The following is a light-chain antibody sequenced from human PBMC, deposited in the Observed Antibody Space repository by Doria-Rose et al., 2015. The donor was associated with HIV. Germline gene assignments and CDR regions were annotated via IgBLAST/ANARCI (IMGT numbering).Light chain of an antibody. CDR1: QSFSSTY. CDR2: DGS. J-gene: IGKJ1*01. Sequence: TQSPGTLSLSPGERATLSCRASQSFSSTYLAWYQQKPGQAPSLLIYDGSTRAIAIPDRFMASGSGADFTLTINRLEPEDFALYYCHQYGTSWTFGKGTKVEI. CDR3: HQYGTSWT. V-gene: IGKV3-20*01.